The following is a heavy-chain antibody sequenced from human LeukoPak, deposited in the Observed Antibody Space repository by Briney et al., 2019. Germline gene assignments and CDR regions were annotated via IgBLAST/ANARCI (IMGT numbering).Heavy chain of an antibody. CDR3: AVSVAAAPAPFDY. J-gene: IGHJ4*02. CDR1: GGSISSYY. CDR2: IYYSGST. D-gene: IGHD6-13*01. V-gene: IGHV4-59*01. Sequence: NPSETLSLTCTVSGGSISSYYWSWIRQPPGKGLEWIGYIYYSGSTNYNPSLKSRVTISVDTSKNQFSLKLSSVTAADTAVCYCAVSVAAAPAPFDYWGQGTLVTVSS.